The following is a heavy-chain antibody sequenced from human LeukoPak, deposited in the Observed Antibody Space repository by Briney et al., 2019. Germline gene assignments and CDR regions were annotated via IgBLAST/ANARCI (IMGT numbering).Heavy chain of an antibody. D-gene: IGHD4-23*01. J-gene: IGHJ4*02. CDR2: IYRSGGT. V-gene: IGHV4-4*02. CDR3: ARARNDYGGTNLDY. CDR1: GGSISSNNW. Sequence: PSETLSLTCGVSGGSISSNNWWSWVRQPPGKGLEWIGEIYRSGGTNYNPSLEGRVTISVDKSKNQFSLNVSSVTAADTAVYYCARARNDYGGTNLDYWGQGILVTVSS.